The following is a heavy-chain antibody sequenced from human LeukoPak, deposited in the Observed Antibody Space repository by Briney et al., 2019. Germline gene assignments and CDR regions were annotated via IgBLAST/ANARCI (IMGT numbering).Heavy chain of an antibody. J-gene: IGHJ6*03. D-gene: IGHD2-2*02. Sequence: VASVKVSCKASGGTFSSYAISWVRQAPGQGLEWMGGIIPIFATANYAQKFQGRVTITADESTSTAYMELSSLRSEDTAVYYCARAELGYCSSTSCYTSDYYYYYMDVWGKGTTVTVSS. V-gene: IGHV1-69*13. CDR2: IIPIFATA. CDR1: GGTFSSYA. CDR3: ARAELGYCSSTSCYTSDYYYYYMDV.